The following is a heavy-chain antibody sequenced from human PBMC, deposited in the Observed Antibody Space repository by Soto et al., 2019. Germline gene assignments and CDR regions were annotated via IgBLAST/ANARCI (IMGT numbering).Heavy chain of an antibody. CDR1: GFTFSSYG. Sequence: GGSLRLSCAASGFTFSSYGMHWVRQAPGKGLEWVAVIWYDGSNKYYADSVKGRFTISRDNSKNTLYLQMNSLRAEDTAVYYCARALPPAVVTHVDYWGQGTLVTVSS. D-gene: IGHD2-21*02. CDR3: ARALPPAVVTHVDY. V-gene: IGHV3-33*01. J-gene: IGHJ4*02. CDR2: IWYDGSNK.